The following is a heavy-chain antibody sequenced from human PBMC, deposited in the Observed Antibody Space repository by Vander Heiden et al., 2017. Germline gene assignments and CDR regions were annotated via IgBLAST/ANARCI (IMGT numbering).Heavy chain of an antibody. J-gene: IGHJ3*02. CDR2: ISTSSRSI. CDR1: GFPFSTSS. V-gene: IGHV3-48*01. CDR3: ARDLNGNGAFDI. Sequence: EVQLVESGGGLVQPGGSLRRSCAASGFPFSTSSLHWVRQAPGKGLEWVSFISTSSRSIYYADSVKGRFTISRDNAQKLLYLQMNSLRAEDTAVYYCARDLNGNGAFDIWGQGTMVTVSS. D-gene: IGHD2-8*01.